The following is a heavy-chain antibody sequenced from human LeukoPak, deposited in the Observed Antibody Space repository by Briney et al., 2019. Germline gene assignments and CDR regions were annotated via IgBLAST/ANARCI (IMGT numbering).Heavy chain of an antibody. CDR1: GYTLTELS. CDR2: SDPEDGET. D-gene: IGHD3-10*01. CDR3: ATAAPPPNQDVLLWFGEPTHAFDI. Sequence: ASVKVSCKVSGYTLTELSMHWVRQAPGKGLEWMGGSDPEDGETIYAQKFQGRVTMTEDTSTDTAYMELSSLRSEDTAVYYCATAAPPPNQDVLLWFGEPTHAFDIWGQGTMVTVSS. J-gene: IGHJ3*02. V-gene: IGHV1-24*01.